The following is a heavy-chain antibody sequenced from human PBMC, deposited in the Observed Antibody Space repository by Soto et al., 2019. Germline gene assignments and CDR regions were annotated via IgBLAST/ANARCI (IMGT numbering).Heavy chain of an antibody. CDR1: GGSISSSSYY. Sequence: WETLSLTCTVPGGSISSSSYYWGWIRQPPGKGLEWIGSIYYSGSTYYNPSLKSRVTISVDTSKNQFSLKLSSVTAADTAVYYCARDHVRFLEWLLYKGGFDYWGQGTLVTVSS. V-gene: IGHV4-39*02. D-gene: IGHD3-3*01. CDR2: IYYSGST. J-gene: IGHJ4*02. CDR3: ARDHVRFLEWLLYKGGFDY.